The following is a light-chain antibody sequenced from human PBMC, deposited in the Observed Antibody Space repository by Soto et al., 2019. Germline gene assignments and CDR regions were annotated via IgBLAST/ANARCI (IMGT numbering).Light chain of an antibody. CDR3: RSFAGHNNLV. CDR1: SSDVGGYNY. CDR2: EVS. Sequence: QSALTQPPSASGSPGQSVTISCTGTSSDVGGYNYVSWYQQHPGKAPKLMISEVSKRPSGVPDRFSGSKSGNTASLTVSGLQAEDEADYYCRSFAGHNNLVFGGGTKVTVL. V-gene: IGLV2-8*01. J-gene: IGLJ2*01.